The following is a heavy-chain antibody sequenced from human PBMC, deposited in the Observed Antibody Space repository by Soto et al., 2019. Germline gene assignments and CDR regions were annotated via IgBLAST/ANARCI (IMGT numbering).Heavy chain of an antibody. Sequence: QVQLGQSGAEVKKPGSSVKVSCKASGGTFSSYAISWVRQAPGQGREWMGGIIPIFGTANYAQKFQGRVTITADESTSTAYMELSSLRSEDTAVYYCAFCYDILTGRPDYWGQGTLVTVSS. D-gene: IGHD3-9*01. CDR3: AFCYDILTGRPDY. J-gene: IGHJ4*02. V-gene: IGHV1-69*12. CDR2: IIPIFGTA. CDR1: GGTFSSYA.